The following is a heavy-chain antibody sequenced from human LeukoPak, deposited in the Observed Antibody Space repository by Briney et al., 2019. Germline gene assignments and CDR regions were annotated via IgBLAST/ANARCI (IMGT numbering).Heavy chain of an antibody. CDR2: ISKSGDIT. CDR3: AKDASTTNNFYFFDY. CDR1: GFTFTNYA. J-gene: IGHJ4*02. D-gene: IGHD1-1*01. V-gene: IGHV3-23*01. Sequence: PGGSLRLSCAASGFTFTNYAMTWVRQAPGKGLEWTSGISKSGDITFYADSVKGRFTISRDTSKSAVYLQMNNLRAEDTAIYYCAKDASTTNNFYFFDYWGQGALATVSS.